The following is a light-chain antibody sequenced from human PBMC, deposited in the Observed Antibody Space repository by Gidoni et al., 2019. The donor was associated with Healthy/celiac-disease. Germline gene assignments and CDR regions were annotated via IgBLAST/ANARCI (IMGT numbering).Light chain of an antibody. J-gene: IGKJ5*01. CDR2: DAS. CDR3: QQRSNWPPAHIT. Sequence: EIVLTQSPATLSLSPGKRATLSCRASQSVSSYLAWYQQKPGQAPRLLIYDASNRATGIPARFSGSGSGTDFTLTISSLEPEDFAVYYCQQRSNWPPAHITFGQGTRLEIK. CDR1: QSVSSY. V-gene: IGKV3-11*01.